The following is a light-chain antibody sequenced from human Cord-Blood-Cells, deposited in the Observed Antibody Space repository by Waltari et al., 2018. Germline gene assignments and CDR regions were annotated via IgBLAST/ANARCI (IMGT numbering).Light chain of an antibody. CDR3: EQSYSNPRT. J-gene: IGKJ1*01. CDR2: AAS. V-gene: IGKV1-39*01. Sequence: DIQMTQSPSSLSASVGDRVTITFRASQRISSYLNWYQQKTVKAPKLLIYAASSLQSGDPSRFSGSGSGTDFTVSIRRLQPEDFATYYCEQSYSNPRTFGQGTNVETK. CDR1: QRISSY.